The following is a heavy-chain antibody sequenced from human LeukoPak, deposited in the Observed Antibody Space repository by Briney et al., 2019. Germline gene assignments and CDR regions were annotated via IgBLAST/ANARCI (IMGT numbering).Heavy chain of an antibody. Sequence: SVKVSCKASGGTFSSYAISWVRQAPGQGLEWMGGIIPIFGTANYAQKFQGRVTITTDESTSTAYMELSSLRSEDTAVYYCARDAYCSGGSCYHHDYYYYMDVWGKGTTVTVSS. CDR1: GGTFSSYA. D-gene: IGHD2-15*01. J-gene: IGHJ6*03. V-gene: IGHV1-69*05. CDR3: ARDAYCSGGSCYHHDYYYYMDV. CDR2: IIPIFGTA.